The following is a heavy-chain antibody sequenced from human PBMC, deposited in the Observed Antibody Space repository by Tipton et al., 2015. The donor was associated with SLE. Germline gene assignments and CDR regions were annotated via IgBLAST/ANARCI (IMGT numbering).Heavy chain of an antibody. J-gene: IGHJ6*03. CDR1: GFTFSGYE. Sequence: SLRLSCAASGFTFSGYEMNWVRQAPGKGLEWVSSISSSSSYIYYADSVKGRFTISRDNSKNTLYLQMNSLRAEDTAVYYCARVGAYLRYYYMDVWGKGTTVTVSS. CDR3: ARVGAYLRYYYMDV. D-gene: IGHD2-21*01. V-gene: IGHV3-21*01. CDR2: ISSSSSYI.